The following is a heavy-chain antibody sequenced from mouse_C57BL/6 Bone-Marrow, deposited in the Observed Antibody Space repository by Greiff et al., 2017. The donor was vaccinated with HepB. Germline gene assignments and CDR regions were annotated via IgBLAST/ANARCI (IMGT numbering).Heavy chain of an antibody. CDR3: AGRGFAY. V-gene: IGHV2-2*01. CDR1: GFSLTSYG. J-gene: IGHJ3*01. Sequence: VKLQESGPGLVQPSQSLSITCTVSGFSLTSYGVHWVRQSPGKGLEWLGVIWSGGSTDYNAAFISRLSISKDNSKSQVFFKMNSLQADDTAIYYCAGRGFAYWGQGTLVTVSA. CDR2: IWSGGST.